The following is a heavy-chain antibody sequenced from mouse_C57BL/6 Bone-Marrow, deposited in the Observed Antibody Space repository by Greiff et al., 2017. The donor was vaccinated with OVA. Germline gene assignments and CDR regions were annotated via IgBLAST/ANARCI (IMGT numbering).Heavy chain of an antibody. V-gene: IGHV14-4*01. D-gene: IGHD1-1*01. CDR1: GFNIKDDY. CDR2: IDPENGDT. Sequence: VQLQQSGAELVRPGASVKLSCTASGFNIKDDYMHWVKQRPEQGLAWIGWIDPENGDTEYASKFQGKATITADTSSNTAYLQLSSLTSEDTAVYYCTTLYGSSYETWFAYWGQGTLVTVSA. J-gene: IGHJ3*01. CDR3: TTLYGSSYETWFAY.